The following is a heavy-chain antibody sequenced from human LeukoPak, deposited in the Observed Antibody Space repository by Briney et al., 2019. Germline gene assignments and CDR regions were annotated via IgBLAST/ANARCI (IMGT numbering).Heavy chain of an antibody. J-gene: IGHJ5*02. CDR2: IYYSGST. Sequence: SETLSLTCTVSGGSISSSSNYWGWIRQPPGKGLEWIGSIYYSGSTYYNPSLRSRVTISVDTSKNQFSLKLSSVTAADTAVYYCARAGYDSGWFDPWGQGTLVTVSS. CDR3: ARAGYDSGWFDP. V-gene: IGHV4-39*01. CDR1: GGSISSSSNY. D-gene: IGHD3-10*01.